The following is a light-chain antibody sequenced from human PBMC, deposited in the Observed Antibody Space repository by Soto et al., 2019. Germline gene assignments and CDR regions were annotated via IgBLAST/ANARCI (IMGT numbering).Light chain of an antibody. V-gene: IGLV2-8*01. CDR2: EVS. CDR3: SSYAGSNNLL. Sequence: QSALTQPPSASGSPGQSVTISCTGTSSDVGGYNYVSWYRQHPGKAPKFMIYEVSKRPSGVPDRFSGSKSGNTASLTVSGLQAEDEADYYCSSYAGSNNLLFGGGTKLTFL. J-gene: IGLJ2*01. CDR1: SSDVGGYNY.